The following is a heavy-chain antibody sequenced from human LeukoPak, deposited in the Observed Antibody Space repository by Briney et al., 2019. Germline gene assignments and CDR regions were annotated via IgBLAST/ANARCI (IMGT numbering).Heavy chain of an antibody. CDR1: GFTFDNYA. CDR3: TRSTGWYNYFDY. CDR2: ITWNSGSI. J-gene: IGHJ4*02. V-gene: IGHV3-9*03. D-gene: IGHD6-19*01. Sequence: GGSLRLSCATSGFTFDNYAMHWVRQAPGKGLEWVSGITWNSGSIAYADSVKGRFTVSRDNAKNSLYLQMNSLTADDVAFYYCTRSTGWYNYFDYWGQGALVTVSS.